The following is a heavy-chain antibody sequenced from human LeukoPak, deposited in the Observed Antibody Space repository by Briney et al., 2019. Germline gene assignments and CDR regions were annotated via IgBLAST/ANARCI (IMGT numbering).Heavy chain of an antibody. D-gene: IGHD3-22*01. CDR3: ARELYYYDSSGYYRNTYYFDY. V-gene: IGHV4-31*03. CDR2: IYYSGST. CDR1: GGSISSGGYY. Sequence: SQTLSLTCTVPGGSISSGGYYWSWIRQHPGKGLEWIGYIYYSGSTYYNPSLKSRVTVSVDTSKNQFSLKLSSVTAADTAVYYCARELYYYDSSGYYRNTYYFDYWGQGTLVTVSS. J-gene: IGHJ4*02.